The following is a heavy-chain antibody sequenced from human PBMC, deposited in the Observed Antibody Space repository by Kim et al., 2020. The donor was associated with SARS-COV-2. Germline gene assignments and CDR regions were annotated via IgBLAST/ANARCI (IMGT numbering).Heavy chain of an antibody. Sequence: GGSLRLSCAASGFTFSSYAMSWVRQAPGKGLEWVSAISGSGGSTYYADSVKGRFTISRDNSKNTLYLQMNSLRAEDTAVYYCAKYPPGVTIFGVVRDVGYWGQGTLVTVSS. V-gene: IGHV3-23*01. CDR3: AKYPPGVTIFGVVRDVGY. D-gene: IGHD3-3*01. J-gene: IGHJ4*02. CDR2: ISGSGGST. CDR1: GFTFSSYA.